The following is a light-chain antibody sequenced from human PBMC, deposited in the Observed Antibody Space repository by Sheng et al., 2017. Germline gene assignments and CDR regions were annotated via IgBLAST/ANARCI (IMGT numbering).Light chain of an antibody. CDR2: SAS. Sequence: ETLMTQSPGTLSVSPGEGVTLSCGASKSVNNKLAWYQQKPGQAPRLLIYSASTRATGIPARFSGGGSGTEFILTISSLQSEDSAVYYCQQYDKWPLTFGGGTKVEIK. J-gene: IGKJ4*01. CDR3: QQYDKWPLT. CDR1: KSVNNK. V-gene: IGKV3D-15*01.